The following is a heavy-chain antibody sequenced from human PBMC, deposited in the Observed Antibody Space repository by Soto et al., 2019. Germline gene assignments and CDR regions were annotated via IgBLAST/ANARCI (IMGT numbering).Heavy chain of an antibody. D-gene: IGHD3-3*01. CDR3: ARSTTANCWSGPLDY. Sequence: QITLKESGPTLVRPTQTLTLTCSFSGFSLKTIGVSLGWIRQPPGKALEWLALTYWDDDQRYSPSLKTRLTVTKETSKNQVVLAMTTMDPVDTGTYYCARSTTANCWSGPLDYWGPGIVVTVSS. J-gene: IGHJ4*02. CDR1: GFSLKTIGVS. V-gene: IGHV2-5*02. CDR2: TYWDDDQ.